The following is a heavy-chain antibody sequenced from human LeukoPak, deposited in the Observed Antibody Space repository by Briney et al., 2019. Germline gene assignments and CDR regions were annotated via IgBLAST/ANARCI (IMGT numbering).Heavy chain of an antibody. CDR3: AGELLSYDSQGY. CDR1: GYTFTSYG. Sequence: ASVEVSCKASGYTFTSYGISWVRQAPGQGLEWMGWISAYNGNTNYAQKLQGRVTMTTDTSTSTAYMELRSLRSDDTAVYYCAGELLSYDSQGYWGQGTLVTVSS. J-gene: IGHJ4*02. V-gene: IGHV1-18*01. D-gene: IGHD5-12*01. CDR2: ISAYNGNT.